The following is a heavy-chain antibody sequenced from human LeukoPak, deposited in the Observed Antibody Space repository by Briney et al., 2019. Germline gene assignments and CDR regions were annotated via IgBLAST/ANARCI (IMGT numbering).Heavy chain of an antibody. Sequence: GESLKISCKGSGYSFSTYWIGWVRQMPGKGLEWVSAISGSGGSTYYADSVKGRFTISRDNAKNSLFLQMNSLRAEDTAVYYCARVLRYCSGGNCYSGGLGYMDVWGKGTTVTISS. D-gene: IGHD2-15*01. CDR1: GYSFSTYW. CDR3: ARVLRYCSGGNCYSGGLGYMDV. V-gene: IGHV3-23*01. CDR2: ISGSGGST. J-gene: IGHJ6*03.